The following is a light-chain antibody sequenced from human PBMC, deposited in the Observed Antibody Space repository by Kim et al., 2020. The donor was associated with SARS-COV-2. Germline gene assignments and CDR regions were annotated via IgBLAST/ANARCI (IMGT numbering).Light chain of an antibody. CDR3: SSYAGSNTL. Sequence: PGQSVPISCTGPSSDFGGYNYFSWYPQHPGNAPKLMIYEVSKRPSGVPDRFSGSKSGNTASLTVSGLQAEDEADYYCSSYAGSNTLFGGGTQLTVL. CDR2: EVS. V-gene: IGLV2-8*01. J-gene: IGLJ3*02. CDR1: SSDFGGYNY.